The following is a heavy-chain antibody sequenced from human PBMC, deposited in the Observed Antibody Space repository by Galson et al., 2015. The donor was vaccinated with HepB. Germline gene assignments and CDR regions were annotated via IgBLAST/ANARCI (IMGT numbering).Heavy chain of an antibody. D-gene: IGHD3-22*01. Sequence: SLRLSCAASGFTFSTYAMSWVRQAPGKGLEWVSGISGSGGSTYYADSVKGRFTISRDNSKNTLYLQMNSLRAEDTAVYYCAKEREGDYYDSSGYYYHYCYLDLWGRGTLVTVSS. CDR2: ISGSGGST. CDR3: AKEREGDYYDSSGYYYHYCYLDL. V-gene: IGHV3-23*01. J-gene: IGHJ2*01. CDR1: GFTFSTYA.